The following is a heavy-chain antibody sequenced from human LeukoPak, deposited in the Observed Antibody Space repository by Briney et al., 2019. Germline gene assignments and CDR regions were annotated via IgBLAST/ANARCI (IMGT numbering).Heavy chain of an antibody. Sequence: SETLSLTCTVSGGSVSSGSYYWSWIRQPPGKGLEWIGYIYYSGSTNYNPSLKSRVTISVDTSKNQFSLKLSSVTAADTAVYYCARENAGVTDFDYWGQGTLVTVSS. V-gene: IGHV4-61*01. J-gene: IGHJ4*02. D-gene: IGHD3-10*01. CDR1: GGSVSSGSYY. CDR3: ARENAGVTDFDY. CDR2: IYYSGST.